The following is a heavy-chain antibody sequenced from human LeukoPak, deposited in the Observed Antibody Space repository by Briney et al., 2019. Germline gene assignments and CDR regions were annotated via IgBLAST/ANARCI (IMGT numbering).Heavy chain of an antibody. CDR1: GFSFSSYA. Sequence: GGSLRLSCVASGFSFSSYAMNWVRQAPGKGLEWVSTISTSGGSTYYADSVKGRFTISRDNSKNTLYLQMNSLRAEDTAVYHCARAVRGEPFDYWGQGTLVTVSS. CDR3: ARAVRGEPFDY. D-gene: IGHD3-10*01. CDR2: ISTSGGST. V-gene: IGHV3-23*01. J-gene: IGHJ4*02.